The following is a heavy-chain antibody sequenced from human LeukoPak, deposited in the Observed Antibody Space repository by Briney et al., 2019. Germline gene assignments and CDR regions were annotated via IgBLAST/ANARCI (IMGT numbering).Heavy chain of an antibody. J-gene: IGHJ4*02. Sequence: SETLSLTCAVYGGSFSGYYWSWIRQPPGKGLEWIGEINHSGSTNCNPSLKSRVTISVDTSKNQFSLKLSSVTAADTAVYYCARGSIQLWVTRGYYFDYWGQGTLVTVSS. CDR2: INHSGST. CDR1: GGSFSGYY. CDR3: ARGSIQLWVTRGYYFDY. D-gene: IGHD5-18*01. V-gene: IGHV4-34*01.